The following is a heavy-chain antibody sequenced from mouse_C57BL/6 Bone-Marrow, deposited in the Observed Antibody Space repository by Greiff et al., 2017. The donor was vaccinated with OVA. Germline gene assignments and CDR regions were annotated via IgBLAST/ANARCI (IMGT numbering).Heavy chain of an antibody. J-gene: IGHJ1*03. D-gene: IGHD1-1*01. V-gene: IGHV8-12*01. CDR2: IYWDDDK. CDR3: ARRKGPYYGSKYFDV. CDR1: GFSLRTSGMG. Sequence: QVTLKVSGPGILQSSQTLSLTCSFSGFSLRTSGMGVSWIRQPSGKGLEWLAHIYWDDDKRYTPSLKRRLTISKDTSRNQVFLKITSVYTADTATYYCARRKGPYYGSKYFDVWGTGTTVTVSS.